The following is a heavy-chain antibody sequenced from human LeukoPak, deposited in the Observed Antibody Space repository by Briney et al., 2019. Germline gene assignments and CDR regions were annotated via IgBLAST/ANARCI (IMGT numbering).Heavy chain of an antibody. J-gene: IGHJ4*02. CDR1: GYTFTGYD. Sequence: GASVKVSCKTSGYTFTGYDINWERQAPGQGLEWMGWMKSNSGDTHFAQKFQGRVTMTRNTSISTAFMELSSLRSEDTAVYYCARGEYSSSWYPFDNWGQGSLVTVSS. CDR3: ARGEYSSSWYPFDN. CDR2: MKSNSGDT. D-gene: IGHD6-13*01. V-gene: IGHV1-8*01.